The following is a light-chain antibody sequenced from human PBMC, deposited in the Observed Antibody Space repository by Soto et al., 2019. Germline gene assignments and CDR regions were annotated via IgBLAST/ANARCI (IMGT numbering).Light chain of an antibody. CDR1: SSNIGSNA. V-gene: IGLV1-44*01. J-gene: IGLJ2*01. Sequence: QLVLTQPPSASGTLGQRVTISCSGSSSNIGSNAVNWYQQLPGTAPKLLIYSTNQRPSGVPDRFSGSKSGTSASLAISGLQSDDEADYYCAAWDDSLNGPVFGGGTKVTVL. CDR2: STN. CDR3: AAWDDSLNGPV.